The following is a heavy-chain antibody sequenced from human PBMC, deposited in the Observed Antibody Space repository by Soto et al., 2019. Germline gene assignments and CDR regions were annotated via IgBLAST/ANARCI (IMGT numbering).Heavy chain of an antibody. CDR3: ARTYYDILTGPYGMDV. CDR1: GYTFTGYY. V-gene: IGHV1-2*04. D-gene: IGHD3-9*01. CDR2: INPNSGGT. Sequence: GASVKVSSKASGYTFTGYYMHWVRQAPGQGLEWMGWINPNSGGTNYAQKFQGWVTMTRDTSISTAYMELSRLRSDDTAVYYCARTYYDILTGPYGMDVWGQGTTVTVSS. J-gene: IGHJ6*02.